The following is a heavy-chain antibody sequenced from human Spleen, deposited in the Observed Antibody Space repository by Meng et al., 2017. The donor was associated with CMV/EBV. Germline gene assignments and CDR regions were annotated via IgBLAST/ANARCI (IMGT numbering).Heavy chain of an antibody. V-gene: IGHV3-21*01. CDR1: GFTFSPYA. D-gene: IGHD6-25*01. CDR2: ISSSSSFI. J-gene: IGHJ6*02. Sequence: GESLKISCAASGFTFSPYAMNWVRQAPGKGLEWVSSISSSSSFIYYADSLKGRITISRDNAENSLYLQMNGLRAEDTAIYYCARESSGSFVLDVWGQGTTVTVSS. CDR3: ARESSGSFVLDV.